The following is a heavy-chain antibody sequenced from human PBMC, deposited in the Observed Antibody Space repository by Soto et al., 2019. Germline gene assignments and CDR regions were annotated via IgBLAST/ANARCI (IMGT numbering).Heavy chain of an antibody. Sequence: QVRLEESGGGVVQPGRSLRLSCAASGFIFPNFAFHWIRQAPGKGLEWVAGISSDGTTRYYADSVKGRFSISRDNFKDTLFLPTNTLRREETAVYDCATDPTPFAGPARVYYGLDVWGQGTTVTVSS. J-gene: IGHJ6*02. CDR3: ATDPTPFAGPARVYYGLDV. CDR2: ISSDGTTR. CDR1: GFIFPNFA. V-gene: IGHV3-30-3*01.